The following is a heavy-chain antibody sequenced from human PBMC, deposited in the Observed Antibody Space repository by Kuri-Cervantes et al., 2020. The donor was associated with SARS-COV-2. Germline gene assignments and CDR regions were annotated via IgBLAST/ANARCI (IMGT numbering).Heavy chain of an antibody. CDR2: INHSGST. J-gene: IGHJ4*02. CDR3: AREGVTFGGVID. CDR1: GGSFSGYY. D-gene: IGHD3-16*02. V-gene: IGHV4-34*01. Sequence: GSLRLSCAVYGGSFSGYYWSWIRQPPGKGLEWIGEINHSGSTNYNPSLKSRVTISVDTSKNQFSLKLSSVTAADTAVYYCAREGVTFGGVIDWGQGTLVTVSS.